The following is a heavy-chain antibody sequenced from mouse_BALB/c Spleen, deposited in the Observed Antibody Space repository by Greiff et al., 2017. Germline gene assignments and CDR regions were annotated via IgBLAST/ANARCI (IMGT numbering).Heavy chain of an antibody. Sequence: EVQLQQSGPELVKPGASVKISCKASGYTFTDYNMHWVKQSHGKSLEWIGYIYPYNGGTGYNQKFKSKATLTVDNSSSTAYMELRSLTSEDSAVYYCARRTYYYGSSNYFDYWGQGTTLTVSS. V-gene: IGHV1S29*02. CDR3: ARRTYYYGSSNYFDY. CDR1: GYTFTDYN. CDR2: IYPYNGGT. D-gene: IGHD1-1*01. J-gene: IGHJ2*01.